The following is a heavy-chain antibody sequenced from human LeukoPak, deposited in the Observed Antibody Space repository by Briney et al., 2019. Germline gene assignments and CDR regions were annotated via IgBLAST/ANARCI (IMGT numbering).Heavy chain of an antibody. Sequence: GSLRLSCAASGFTFSYYWMSWVRQAPGKGLEWIGEINHSGSTNYNPSLKSRVTISVDTSKNQFSLKLSSVTAADTAVYYCARGYGDYVGWGQGTLVTVSS. D-gene: IGHD4-17*01. CDR1: GFTFSYYW. CDR3: ARGYGDYVG. CDR2: INHSGST. J-gene: IGHJ4*02. V-gene: IGHV4-34*01.